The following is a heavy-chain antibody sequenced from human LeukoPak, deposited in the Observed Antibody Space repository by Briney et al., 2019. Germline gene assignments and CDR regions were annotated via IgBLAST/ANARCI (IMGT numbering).Heavy chain of an antibody. Sequence: PSETLSLTCAIYCGSFSHYYWSWIRQPPGKGLEWVGEIHPSGSTSFNPSLESRVSISKDTSKNQFSLKLTSVTAADTAVYYCSRGSDESKTGDYWGQGTLVTVSS. CDR1: CGSFSHYY. V-gene: IGHV4-34*01. CDR2: IHPSGST. CDR3: SRGSDESKTGDY. J-gene: IGHJ4*02. D-gene: IGHD6-25*01.